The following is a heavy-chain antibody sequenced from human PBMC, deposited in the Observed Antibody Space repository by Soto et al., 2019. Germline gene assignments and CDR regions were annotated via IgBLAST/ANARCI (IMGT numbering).Heavy chain of an antibody. CDR2: IDPDSGDT. V-gene: IGHV1-2*02. CDR1: GYTFTGYY. Sequence: GASVKVSCKASGYTFTGYYLHWVRQAPGQGPEWAGKIDPDSGDTDQSQKFQGRVTLTRDTAIDTAYMELTRLTLDDTAIYYCAGGPLEWGQGTLVTVSS. CDR3: AGGPLE. J-gene: IGHJ4*02.